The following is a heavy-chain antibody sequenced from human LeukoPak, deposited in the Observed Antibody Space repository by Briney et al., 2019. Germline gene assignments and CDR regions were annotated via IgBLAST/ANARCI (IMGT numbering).Heavy chain of an antibody. J-gene: IGHJ4*02. V-gene: IGHV3-30*02. Sequence: GGSLRLSCAASGFTFSSYGMHWVRQAPGKGLEWVAFIRYDGSNKYYADSVKGRFTISRDNSKNTLYLQMNSLRAEDTALYYCARESAEYYYGSGSSFFDYWGQGTLVTVSS. CDR2: IRYDGSNK. CDR3: ARESAEYYYGSGSSFFDY. D-gene: IGHD3-10*01. CDR1: GFTFSSYG.